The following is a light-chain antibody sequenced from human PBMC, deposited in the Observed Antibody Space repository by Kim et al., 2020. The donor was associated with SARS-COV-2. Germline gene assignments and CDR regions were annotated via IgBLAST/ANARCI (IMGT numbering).Light chain of an antibody. J-gene: IGKJ4*01. CDR1: QNIGYN. CDR2: GAS. V-gene: IGKV3-15*01. Sequence: EIVMTQSPAVVSASAGERITLSCRASQNIGYNLAWYQVRSGQAPRLLIYGASTRATGIPARFSGSGSGTDFTLTISNLQSEDFEVYYCQHDAFGGGTKVDIK. CDR3: QHDA.